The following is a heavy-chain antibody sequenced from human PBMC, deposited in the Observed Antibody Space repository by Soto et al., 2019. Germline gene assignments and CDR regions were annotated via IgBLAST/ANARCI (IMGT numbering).Heavy chain of an antibody. V-gene: IGHV4-61*08. CDR1: GDSVSSSDFF. Sequence: SETLSLTCAVSGDSVSSSDFFWTWIRHPPGKPLEWTGYVYSTGTTNYSPSLKSRVDMSVDPSVNQFSLKVRSVTASDAAVYFCARVSKLVLPKDGKSAYFYAMDVWGPRTTVTAAS. CDR3: ARVSKLVLPKDGKSAYFYAMDV. CDR2: VYSTGTT. J-gene: IGHJ6*02. D-gene: IGHD6-6*01.